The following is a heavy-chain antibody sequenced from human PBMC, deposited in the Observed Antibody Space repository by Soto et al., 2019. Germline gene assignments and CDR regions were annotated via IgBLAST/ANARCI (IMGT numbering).Heavy chain of an antibody. Sequence: SETLSLTCAVSGYSISLGYYWGCLRQPPGKGLEWIGSIYHSGNTYYNPSLKGRVSISLDTSKNHFSLELTSVTAADTAVYYCARVKLAGRGAFDHWGLGTLVTVS. V-gene: IGHV4-38-2*01. CDR2: IYHSGNT. CDR1: GYSISLGYY. D-gene: IGHD3-3*02. CDR3: ARVKLAGRGAFDH. J-gene: IGHJ4*02.